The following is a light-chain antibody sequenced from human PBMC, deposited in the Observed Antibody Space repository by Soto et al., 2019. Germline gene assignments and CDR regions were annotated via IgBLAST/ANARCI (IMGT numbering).Light chain of an antibody. CDR2: DAS. CDR3: QQCYNWPPLT. Sequence: EIVLTQSPDILSLSPGERATLSCRASQSVSKCLAWYQQKPGQVPRLVIYDASKRATGTPARVSGSGSGTDFTLTISGLEPEDFAVYSCQQCYNWPPLTFGQGTRLEIK. CDR1: QSVSKC. J-gene: IGKJ5*01. V-gene: IGKV3-11*01.